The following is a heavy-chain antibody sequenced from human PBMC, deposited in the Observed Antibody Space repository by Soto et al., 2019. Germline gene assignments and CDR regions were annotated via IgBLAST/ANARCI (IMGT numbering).Heavy chain of an antibody. J-gene: IGHJ4*02. V-gene: IGHV4-34*01. D-gene: IGHD3-3*01. CDR3: ARAHLRFFLPFGYYFEY. CDR2: INHSGST. CDR1: CGSFSGYY. Sequence: SETLSRTCAVYCGSFSGYYWSCIRQPPWKGLEWIVEINHSGSTNYNPSLKSRVTISVDTSKNQFSLKLSSVTAADTAVYYCARAHLRFFLPFGYYFEYWGQGTLVTVSS.